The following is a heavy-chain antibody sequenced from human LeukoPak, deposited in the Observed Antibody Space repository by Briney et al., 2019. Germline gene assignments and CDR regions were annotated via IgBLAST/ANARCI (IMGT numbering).Heavy chain of an antibody. D-gene: IGHD3-10*01. Sequence: PSETLSLTCAVYGGSLSVYYWTWIRQPPGKGLEWIGEINHRGSTNHNPSLKSRVTISVDTSKNQFSLKLSSVTAADTAVYYCTRFGYGSGSYYNWFDPWGQGTLVTVSS. CDR2: INHRGST. J-gene: IGHJ5*02. V-gene: IGHV4-34*01. CDR3: TRFGYGSGSYYNWFDP. CDR1: GGSLSVYY.